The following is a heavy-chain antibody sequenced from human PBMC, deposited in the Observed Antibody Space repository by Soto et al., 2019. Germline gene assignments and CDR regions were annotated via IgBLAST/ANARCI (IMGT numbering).Heavy chain of an antibody. J-gene: IGHJ6*02. CDR3: AKLLHNSSYNVMDG. D-gene: IGHD4-4*01. CDR2: IGPSGNT. CDR1: GFTFSNSG. Sequence: EVQLLESGGDLVQPGGSLRLVCAASGFTFSNSGMRWVRQAPGQGLEWVSSIGPSGNTYYSDAVKGRFTISRDISKNTRFLQMDSRRAEDTATYSCAKLLHNSSYNVMDGWGQGTTVNVSS. V-gene: IGHV3-23*01.